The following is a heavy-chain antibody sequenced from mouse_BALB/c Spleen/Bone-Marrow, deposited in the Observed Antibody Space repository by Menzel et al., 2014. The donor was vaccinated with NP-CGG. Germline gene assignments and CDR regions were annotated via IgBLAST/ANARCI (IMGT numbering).Heavy chain of an antibody. V-gene: IGHV3-2*02. CDR1: GYSITSDYA. Sequence: EVMLVESGPGLVKPSQSLSLTCTVTGYSITSDYAWNLIRQFPGNKLEWMGYISYSGRTSYNPSLKSRISITRDTSKNQFFLQLNSVTTEDTATYYCAREGNYVFANWGQWTLVTVSA. J-gene: IGHJ3*01. D-gene: IGHD1-1*01. CDR3: AREGNYVFAN. CDR2: ISYSGRT.